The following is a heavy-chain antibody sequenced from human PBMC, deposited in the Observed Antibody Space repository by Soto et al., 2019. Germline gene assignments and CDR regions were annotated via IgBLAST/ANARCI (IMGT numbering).Heavy chain of an antibody. Sequence: ASVKVSFKASGYTFTSYGISWGRQAPGQGLEWMGWISAYNGNTNYAQKLQGRVTMTTDTSTSTAYMELRSLRSDDTAVYYCARTAYYYDSSGYWVHDAFDIWGQGTMVTVSS. V-gene: IGHV1-18*01. D-gene: IGHD3-22*01. CDR2: ISAYNGNT. CDR3: ARTAYYYDSSGYWVHDAFDI. CDR1: GYTFTSYG. J-gene: IGHJ3*02.